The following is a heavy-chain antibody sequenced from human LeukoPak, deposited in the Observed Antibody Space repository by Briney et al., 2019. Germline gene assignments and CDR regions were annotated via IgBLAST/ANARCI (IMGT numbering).Heavy chain of an antibody. J-gene: IGHJ5*02. Sequence: GGSLRLSCAASGFTFSSYAMSWVRQAPGKGLEWVSAISGSGDSTYYADSVKGTYYADSVKGRFTISRDNSKNTLYLQMNSLRAEDTAVYYCVKDQRSWYIGWFDPWGQGTLVTVSS. CDR1: GFTFSSYA. D-gene: IGHD6-13*01. CDR3: VKDQRSWYIGWFDP. CDR2: ISGSGDSTYYADSVKGT. V-gene: IGHV3-23*01.